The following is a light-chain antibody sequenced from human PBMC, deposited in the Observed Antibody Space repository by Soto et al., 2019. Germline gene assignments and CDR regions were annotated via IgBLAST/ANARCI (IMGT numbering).Light chain of an antibody. J-gene: IGKJ2*03. V-gene: IGKV1-39*01. CDR3: QQSVSTPLYS. CDR1: QNLDNY. Sequence: DIQMTQSPSSLSASVGDRVTITCRASQNLDNYLNWYQQKPGKAPNLLIYAASRLQSGVPSRFAGSGSGTHFTLTITSLQPEDVGTYFCQQSVSTPLYSFGQGTKVEMK. CDR2: AAS.